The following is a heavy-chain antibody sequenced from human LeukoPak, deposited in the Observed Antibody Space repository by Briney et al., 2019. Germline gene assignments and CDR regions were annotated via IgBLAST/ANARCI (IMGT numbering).Heavy chain of an antibody. CDR3: AKDSSPYYYDSSGYYPYWYFDP. CDR1: GFTFSSYA. CDR2: ISGSGGST. V-gene: IGHV3-23*01. J-gene: IGHJ2*01. D-gene: IGHD3-22*01. Sequence: GGSLRLSCAASGFTFSSYAMSWVRQAPGKGLEWVSAISGSGGSTYYADSVKGRFTISRDNSKNMLYLQMNSLRAEDTAVYYCAKDSSPYYYDSSGYYPYWYFDPWGRGTLVTVSS.